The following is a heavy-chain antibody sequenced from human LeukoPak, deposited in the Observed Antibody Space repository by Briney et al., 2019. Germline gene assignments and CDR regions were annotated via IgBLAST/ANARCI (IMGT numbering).Heavy chain of an antibody. D-gene: IGHD3-22*01. CDR3: ARVDYDSSGYYDY. J-gene: IGHJ4*02. V-gene: IGHV4-38-2*02. Sequence: SETLSLTCTVSGYSISSGYYWGWIRQPPGKGLEWIGSIYHSGSIYYNPSLKSRVTISVDTSKNQFSLKLSSVTAANTAVYYCARVDYDSSGYYDYWGQGTLVTVSS. CDR1: GYSISSGYY. CDR2: IYHSGSI.